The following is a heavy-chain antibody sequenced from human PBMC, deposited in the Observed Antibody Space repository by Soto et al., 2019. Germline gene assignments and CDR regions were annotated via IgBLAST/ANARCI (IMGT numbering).Heavy chain of an antibody. CDR2: ISSGSSYI. D-gene: IGHD3-22*01. V-gene: IGHV3-21*01. CDR1: GFTFSSYS. Sequence: GGSLRLSCAASGFTFSSYSVIWVRQAPGKGLEWVSSISSGSSYIYYADSVKGRFTISRDNAKSSLFLQTNSLRADDTAVYYCARVPMDYYDSSGYLDYWGQGTLVTVSS. J-gene: IGHJ4*02. CDR3: ARVPMDYYDSSGYLDY.